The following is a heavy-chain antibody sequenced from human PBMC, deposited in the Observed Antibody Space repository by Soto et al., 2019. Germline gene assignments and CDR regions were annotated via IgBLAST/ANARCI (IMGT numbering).Heavy chain of an antibody. D-gene: IGHD2-21*02. CDR3: AGGGNSDY. CDR2: ISYDGSNE. V-gene: IGHV3-30-3*01. CDR1: GFTFSSYA. Sequence: QVQLVESGGGVVQPGRSLRLSCAASGFTFSSYAMHWVRQAPGKGLEWVAVISYDGSNEYYADSVKGRFTISRDNSKNTLYLQMNSLRAEDTAVYYCAGGGNSDYWGQGTLVTVSS. J-gene: IGHJ4*02.